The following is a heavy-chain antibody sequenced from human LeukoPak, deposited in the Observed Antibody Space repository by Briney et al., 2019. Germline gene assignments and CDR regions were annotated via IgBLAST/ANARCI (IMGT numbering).Heavy chain of an antibody. D-gene: IGHD3-10*01. V-gene: IGHV3-73*01. Sequence: GGSLRLXCAASGFTFSGSAMHWVRQASGKELEWVGRIRSKVNSYATAYAASVKGRFTISRDDSKNTAYLQMNSLKTEDTAVYYCTRHDDSGTYYLGYWGQGTLVTVSS. CDR2: IRSKVNSYAT. J-gene: IGHJ4*02. CDR3: TRHDDSGTYYLGY. CDR1: GFTFSGSA.